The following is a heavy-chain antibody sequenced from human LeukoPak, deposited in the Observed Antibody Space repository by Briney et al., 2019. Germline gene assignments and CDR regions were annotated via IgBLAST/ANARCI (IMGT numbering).Heavy chain of an antibody. D-gene: IGHD2-21*02. CDR1: GGSISSSY. Sequence: PSETLSLTCTVSGGSISSSYWSWIRQPPGKGLEWSGYIYYSGSTSYHPSLKSRVTISIETSMNQFSLKLTSVTAADTAVYYCARGPWITGDFSFDYLGQGTLVTVSS. V-gene: IGHV4-59*01. J-gene: IGHJ4*02. CDR2: IYYSGST. CDR3: ARGPWITGDFSFDY.